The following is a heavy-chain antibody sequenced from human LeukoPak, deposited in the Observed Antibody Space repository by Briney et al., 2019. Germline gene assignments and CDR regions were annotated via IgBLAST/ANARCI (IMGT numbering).Heavy chain of an antibody. CDR2: IWYDGSNK. D-gene: IGHD4-23*01. Sequence: PGGSLRLSCAASGFTFSNYGMHWVRQAPGKGLEWVAIIWYDGSNKFYEDSVKGRFTISRDNSKNTLYLQMNSLRAEDTAVYSCTRDNCVNSRAFDIWGQGTMVTVSS. CDR3: TRDNCVNSRAFDI. V-gene: IGHV3-33*01. CDR1: GFTFSNYG. J-gene: IGHJ3*02.